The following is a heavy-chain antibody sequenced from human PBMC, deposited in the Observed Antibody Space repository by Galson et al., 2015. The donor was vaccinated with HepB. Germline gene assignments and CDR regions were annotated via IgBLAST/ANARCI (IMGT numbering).Heavy chain of an antibody. Sequence: SETLSLTCGVHGGSFSDSYWNWIRQTPGKGLEWLGEINHSGSSTYNPSLKSRITISVDTTKNQFSLKLTSVTAADTGVYYCARGGLGPGTQRWLQPPKPYYLDFWGQGTLVTVSS. V-gene: IGHV4-34*01. CDR1: GGSFSDSY. J-gene: IGHJ4*02. CDR2: INHSGSS. D-gene: IGHD5-24*01. CDR3: ARGGLGPGTQRWLQPPKPYYLDF.